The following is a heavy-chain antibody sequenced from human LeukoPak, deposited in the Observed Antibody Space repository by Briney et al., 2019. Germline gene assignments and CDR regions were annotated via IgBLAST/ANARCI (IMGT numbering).Heavy chain of an antibody. CDR1: GYTFTGYY. V-gene: IGHV1-46*01. D-gene: IGHD2-21*01. CDR2: INPSGGST. CDR3: ARVRCGGDCYWSYYFDY. J-gene: IGHJ4*02. Sequence: ASVKVSCKASGYTFTGYYMHWVRQAPGQGLEWMGIINPSGGSTSYAQKFQGRVTMTRDTSTSTVYMELSRLRSDDTAVYYCARVRCGGDCYWSYYFDYWGQGTLVTVSS.